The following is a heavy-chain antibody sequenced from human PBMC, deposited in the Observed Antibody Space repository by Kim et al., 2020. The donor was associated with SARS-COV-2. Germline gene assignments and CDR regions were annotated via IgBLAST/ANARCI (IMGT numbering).Heavy chain of an antibody. CDR1: GFTFDDYA. CDR2: ISGDGTTT. CDR3: AKETGYYTSWGRLEV. J-gene: IGHJ3*01. V-gene: IGHV3-43*02. Sequence: GGSLRLFCEGSGFTFDDYAMHWVRQAPGKGLEWVSLISGDGTTTYYAASVRGRFTISRDNSKNSLYLQMNSLRTEDTALYYCAKETGYYTSWGRLEVWG. D-gene: IGHD6-13*01.